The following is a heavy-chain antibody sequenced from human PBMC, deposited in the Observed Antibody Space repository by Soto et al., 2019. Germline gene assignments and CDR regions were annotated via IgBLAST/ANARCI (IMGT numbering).Heavy chain of an antibody. CDR1: GGSFSGYY. J-gene: IGHJ5*02. D-gene: IGHD2-15*01. CDR2: INHSGST. CDR3: ARGGVVVVAATRWFDP. Sequence: QVQLQQWGAGLLKPSETLSLTCADYGGSFSGYYWSWIRQPHGKGLEWIGEINHSGSTNYNPSLKSRVTISVDTSKNQFSLKLSSVTAAVMAVYYCARGGVVVVAATRWFDPWGQGTLVTVSS. V-gene: IGHV4-34*01.